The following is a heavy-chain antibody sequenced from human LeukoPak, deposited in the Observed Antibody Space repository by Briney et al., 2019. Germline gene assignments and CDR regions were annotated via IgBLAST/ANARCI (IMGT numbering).Heavy chain of an antibody. J-gene: IGHJ6*02. CDR3: AREDPQTTVPEGMDV. D-gene: IGHD4-17*01. CDR1: GGSISYYY. V-gene: IGHV4-59*01. Sequence: SETLSLTCTVSGGSISYYYWSWIRQSPGKGLEWIGYIYYSGTTNYNPSLKSRVTISVDTSKNQFSLQLRSVTAADTAVYYCAREDPQTTVPEGMDVWGQGSTVTVSS. CDR2: IYYSGTT.